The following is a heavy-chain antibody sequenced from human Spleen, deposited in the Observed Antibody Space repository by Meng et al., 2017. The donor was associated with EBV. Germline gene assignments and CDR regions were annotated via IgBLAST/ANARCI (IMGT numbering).Heavy chain of an antibody. CDR3: ARDSTMPENWFDP. D-gene: IGHD2-2*01. Sequence: QVQLQEAGPGLVKLAATLSLACALSGGSISGRNWWGWVCQPPGTGLEWIGEISHSGSTNYNPSLKSRVTISVDMSKNQFSPKLSSVTAADTAVYYSARDSTMPENWFDPWGQGTLVTVSS. V-gene: IGHV4-4*02. J-gene: IGHJ5*02. CDR2: ISHSGST. CDR1: GGSISGRNW.